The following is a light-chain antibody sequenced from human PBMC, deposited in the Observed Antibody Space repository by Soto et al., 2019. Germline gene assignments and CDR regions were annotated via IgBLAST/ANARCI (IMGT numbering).Light chain of an antibody. CDR3: QQAHRFPFT. V-gene: IGKV1-12*01. CDR1: HDISTW. CDR2: AAS. Sequence: DIQLTQSPASVSASVGDRVTITCRASHDISTWLAWCQQKPGRAPSLLLYAASSLHSGVPSTFSGGGSGTEFTRTISDLQPEDFATSFCQQAHRFPFTFGPGTTVDIK. J-gene: IGKJ3*01.